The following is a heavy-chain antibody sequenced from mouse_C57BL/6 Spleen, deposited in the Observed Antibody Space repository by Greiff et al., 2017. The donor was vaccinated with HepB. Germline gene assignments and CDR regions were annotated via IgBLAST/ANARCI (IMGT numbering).Heavy chain of an antibody. CDR2: IYPGSGNT. Sequence: QVQLKESGAELVRPGASVKLSCKASGYTFTDYYINWVKQRPGQGLEWIARIYPGSGNTYYNEKFKGKATLTAEKSSSTAYMQLSSLTSEDSAVYFCARASYGNYAMDYWGQGTSVTVSS. D-gene: IGHD2-1*01. J-gene: IGHJ4*01. V-gene: IGHV1-76*01. CDR1: GYTFTDYY. CDR3: ARASYGNYAMDY.